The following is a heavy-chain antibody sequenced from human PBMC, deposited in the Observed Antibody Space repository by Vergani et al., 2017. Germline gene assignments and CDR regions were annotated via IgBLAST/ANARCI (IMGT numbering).Heavy chain of an antibody. Sequence: QVQLQQWGAGLLKPSETLSLTCAVYGGSFSGYYWRWIRQPPGKGLEWIGEINHSGSTNYNPSLKSRVTISVDTSKNQFSLKLSSVTAADTAVYYCARVGSKVWNYYYMDVWGKGTTVTVSS. J-gene: IGHJ6*03. D-gene: IGHD3-16*01. CDR1: GGSFSGYY. V-gene: IGHV4-34*01. CDR2: INHSGST. CDR3: ARVGSKVWNYYYMDV.